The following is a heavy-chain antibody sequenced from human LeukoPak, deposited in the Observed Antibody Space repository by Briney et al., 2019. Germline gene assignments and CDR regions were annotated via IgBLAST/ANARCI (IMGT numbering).Heavy chain of an antibody. J-gene: IGHJ4*02. V-gene: IGHV3-33*01. CDR3: AREGVVATFSFDY. CDR1: GFTFSSYG. Sequence: GRSLRLSCAASGFTFSSYGMHWVRQAPGKGLEWVAVIWYDGSNKYYADSVKGRFTISRDNSKNTLYLQMNSLRAEDTAVYYCAREGVVATFSFDYWGQGTLVTVSS. D-gene: IGHD5-12*01. CDR2: IWYDGSNK.